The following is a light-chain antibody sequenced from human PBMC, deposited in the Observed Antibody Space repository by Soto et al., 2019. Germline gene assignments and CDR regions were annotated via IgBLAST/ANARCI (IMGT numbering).Light chain of an antibody. Sequence: YELTQSPSVSVAPEKTATITCGGNNIGNKRVHWYRQKPGQAPVLLISYDSDRPSGIPERFSGSNSGNTATLTISRVEAGDEADYYCQVWDIMTDNYVFGRGTKVTVL. V-gene: IGLV3-21*04. J-gene: IGLJ1*01. CDR2: YDS. CDR3: QVWDIMTDNYV. CDR1: NIGNKR.